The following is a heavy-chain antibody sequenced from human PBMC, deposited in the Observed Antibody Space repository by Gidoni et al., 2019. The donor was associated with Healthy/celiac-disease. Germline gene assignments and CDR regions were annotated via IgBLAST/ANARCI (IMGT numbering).Heavy chain of an antibody. J-gene: IGHJ4*02. D-gene: IGHD3-10*01. CDR3: AKSYGYYYGSGSSKNPYFDY. V-gene: IGHV3-30*02. Sequence: ISRDNSKNTLYLQMNSLRAEDTAVYYCAKSYGYYYGSGSSKNPYFDYWGQGTLVTVSS.